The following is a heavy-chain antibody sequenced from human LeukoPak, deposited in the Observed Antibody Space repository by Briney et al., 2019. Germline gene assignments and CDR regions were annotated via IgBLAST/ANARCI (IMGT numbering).Heavy chain of an antibody. V-gene: IGHV4-61*02. J-gene: IGHJ4*02. CDR1: GGSISSGSYY. D-gene: IGHD3-10*01. CDR3: ARLSLRFGELFDY. Sequence: SSETLSLTCTVSGGSISSGSYYWSWIRQPAGKGLEWIVRIYTSGSTNYNPSLKSRVTISVDTSKNQFSPKLSSVTAADTAVYYCARLSLRFGELFDYWGQGTLVTVSS. CDR2: IYTSGST.